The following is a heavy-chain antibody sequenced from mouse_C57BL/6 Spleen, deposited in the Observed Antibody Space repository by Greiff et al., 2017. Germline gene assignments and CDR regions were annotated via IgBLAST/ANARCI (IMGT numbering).Heavy chain of an antibody. J-gene: IGHJ4*01. D-gene: IGHD1-1*01. CDR1: GFTFSNYG. CDR3: ARGCYYGSSDYAMDY. CDR2: ISSGSSTI. V-gene: IGHV5-17*01. Sequence: EVKLVESGGGLVKPGGSLKLSCAASGFTFSNYGMHWVSQAPEKGLEWVAYISSGSSTIYYADTVKGRFTISRDNAKNTLFLQMTSLRSEDTAMYYCARGCYYGSSDYAMDYWGQGTSVTVSS.